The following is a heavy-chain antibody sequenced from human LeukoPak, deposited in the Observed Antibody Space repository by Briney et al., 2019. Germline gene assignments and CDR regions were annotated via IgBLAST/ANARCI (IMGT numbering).Heavy chain of an antibody. CDR3: ARTYCSSTSCLVDY. V-gene: IGHV3-64*01. J-gene: IGHJ4*02. Sequence: GGSLTLSCAASGFTFSSYSMHWVRQAPRKGLEYVSAISSSGGSTYYANSVKGRFTISRDNPKNTLYLQMGSLRAEDMAVYYCARTYCSSTSCLVDYWGQGTLVTVSS. CDR2: ISSSGGST. D-gene: IGHD2-2*01. CDR1: GFTFSSYS.